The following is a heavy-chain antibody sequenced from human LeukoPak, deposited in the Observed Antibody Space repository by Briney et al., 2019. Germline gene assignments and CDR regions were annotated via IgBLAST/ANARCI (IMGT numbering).Heavy chain of an antibody. CDR3: AKAGGVRGTYYYYYYMDV. J-gene: IGHJ6*03. V-gene: IGHV3-9*03. D-gene: IGHD3-10*01. CDR1: GFTFDDYA. CDR2: ISWNSGSI. Sequence: GGSLRLSCATSGFTFDDYAMHWVRQAPGKGLEWVSGISWNSGSIGYADSVKGRFTISRDSAKNSLYLQMNSLRAEDMALYYCAKAGGVRGTYYYYYYMDVWGKGTTVTVSS.